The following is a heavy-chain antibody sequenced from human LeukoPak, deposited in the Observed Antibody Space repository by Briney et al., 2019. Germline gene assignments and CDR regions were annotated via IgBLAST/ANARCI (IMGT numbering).Heavy chain of an antibody. Sequence: SGTLSPTCTFPGGSISAYYWSWIRQPPGKGRGWIGSIYYSGITNYNPSLKSRVTISVDTSTNQFSLNLSAVTAADTAVYYCARAPAAGRGNYFDYWGQGTLVTVSS. CDR2: IYYSGIT. V-gene: IGHV4-59*01. D-gene: IGHD6-13*01. CDR1: GGSISAYY. CDR3: ARAPAAGRGNYFDY. J-gene: IGHJ4*02.